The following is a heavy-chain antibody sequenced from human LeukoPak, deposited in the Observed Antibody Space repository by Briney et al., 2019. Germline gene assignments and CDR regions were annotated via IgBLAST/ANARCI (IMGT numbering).Heavy chain of an antibody. Sequence: GGSLRLSCAASGFTFSSFAMTWVRQAPGKGLEWVSGISGRGDSTYYADSVKGQFTISRDNSKNTLYLQMNSLRAEGTAVYYCAKDKGGIAVAGNFDYWGQGTLVTVSS. D-gene: IGHD6-19*01. CDR1: GFTFSSFA. V-gene: IGHV3-23*01. J-gene: IGHJ4*02. CDR2: ISGRGDST. CDR3: AKDKGGIAVAGNFDY.